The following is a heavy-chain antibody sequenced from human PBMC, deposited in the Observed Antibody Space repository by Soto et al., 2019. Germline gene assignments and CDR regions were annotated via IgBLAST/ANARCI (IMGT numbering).Heavy chain of an antibody. CDR1: GGSISSSSYY. Sequence: SETLSLTCPVSGGSISSSSYYWGWIRQPPGKGLEWIGSIYYSGSTYYNPSLKSRVTISVDTSKNQFSLKLSSVTAADTAVYYCARHVVSSSSRYEFGLIWFDPWGQGTLVTVSS. CDR3: ARHVVSSSSRYEFGLIWFDP. CDR2: IYYSGST. D-gene: IGHD6-13*01. J-gene: IGHJ5*02. V-gene: IGHV4-39*01.